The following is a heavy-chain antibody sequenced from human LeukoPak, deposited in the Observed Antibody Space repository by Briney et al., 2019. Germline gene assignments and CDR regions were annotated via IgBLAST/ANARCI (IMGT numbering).Heavy chain of an antibody. J-gene: IGHJ4*02. CDR1: GYTFTSYY. D-gene: IGHD4-17*01. CDR3: ARDRGYGDYVDLFDY. Sequence: ASVKVSCKASGYTFTSYYMHWVRQAPGQGLEWMGIINPSGGGTSYAQKLQGRVTMTTDTSTSTAYMELRSLRSDDTAVYYCARDRGYGDYVDLFDYWGQGTLVTVSS. V-gene: IGHV1-46*01. CDR2: INPSGGGT.